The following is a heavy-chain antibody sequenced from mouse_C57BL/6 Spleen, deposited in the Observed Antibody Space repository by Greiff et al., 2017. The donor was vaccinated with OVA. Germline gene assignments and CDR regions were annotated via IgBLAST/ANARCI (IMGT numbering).Heavy chain of an antibody. D-gene: IGHD4-1*01. CDR3: ARGGGTRNCDY. Sequence: VQLQQPGAELVMPGASVKLSCKASGYTFTSYWMHWVKQRPGQGLEWIGEFDPSDSYTNYNQKFKGKSTLTVDKSSSTAYMQLSSLTSEDSAVYYGARGGGTRNCDYWGQGTTLTVSS. V-gene: IGHV1-69*01. CDR2: FDPSDSYT. CDR1: GYTFTSYW. J-gene: IGHJ2*01.